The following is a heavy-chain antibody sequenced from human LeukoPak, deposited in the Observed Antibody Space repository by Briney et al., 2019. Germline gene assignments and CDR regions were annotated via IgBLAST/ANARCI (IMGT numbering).Heavy chain of an antibody. D-gene: IGHD3-22*01. Sequence: SETLSLTCTVPGGSISNYYWSWIRQPPGKGLEWIGYIYYSGSTNYNPSLKSRVTISVDTSKNQFSLKLSSVTAADTAVYYCASLSKITMIDHWGQGTLVTVSS. J-gene: IGHJ4*02. CDR2: IYYSGST. CDR3: ASLSKITMIDH. V-gene: IGHV4-59*01. CDR1: GGSISNYY.